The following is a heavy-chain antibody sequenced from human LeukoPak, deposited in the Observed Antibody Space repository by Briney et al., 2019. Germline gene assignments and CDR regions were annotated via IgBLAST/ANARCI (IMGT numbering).Heavy chain of an antibody. CDR1: GGSIRAYY. Sequence: KTSETLSLTCTVSGGSIRAYYWSWIRQPPGKGLEWIGYFSYSGSTNYNPSLKSRVTISIDTSKSQFSLNLSPVTAADTAVYYCARMGEMGKIMDWGQGTLVTVSS. CDR2: FSYSGST. J-gene: IGHJ4*02. D-gene: IGHD3-16*01. V-gene: IGHV4-59*01. CDR3: ARMGEMGKIMD.